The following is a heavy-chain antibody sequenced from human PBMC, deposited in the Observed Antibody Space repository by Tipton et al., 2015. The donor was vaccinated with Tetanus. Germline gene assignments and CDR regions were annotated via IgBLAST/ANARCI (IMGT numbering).Heavy chain of an antibody. CDR3: ARGSPPYNGSFYWNDL. V-gene: IGHV4-59*01. D-gene: IGHD1-26*01. Sequence: TLSLTCSVSGGAITPYFWSWIRQPPGKGLEWIGYIYYTGSTYYNPSLSSRVTISRDLSTIQISLKLRSVTAVDTAVYYCARGSPPYNGSFYWNDLWGQGTQVTVSS. CDR1: GGAITPYF. J-gene: IGHJ4*02. CDR2: IYYTGST.